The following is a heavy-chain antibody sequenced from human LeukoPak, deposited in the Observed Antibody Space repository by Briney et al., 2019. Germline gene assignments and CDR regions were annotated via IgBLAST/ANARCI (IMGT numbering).Heavy chain of an antibody. V-gene: IGHV3-7*01. CDR2: IKEDGSEE. Sequence: GGSLSLSCAASGFTFSNDWMSWVREAPGKGLEWVANIKEDGSEEYYVDSVKGRFTISRDNARNSLYLQMNSLRAEDTAVYYCASGRQLGYWGQGTLVTVSS. J-gene: IGHJ4*02. CDR1: GFTFSNDW. D-gene: IGHD6-13*01. CDR3: ASGRQLGY.